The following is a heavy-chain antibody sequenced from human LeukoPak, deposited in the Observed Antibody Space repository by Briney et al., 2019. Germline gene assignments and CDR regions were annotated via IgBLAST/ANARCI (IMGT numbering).Heavy chain of an antibody. CDR1: GSTFSSYS. Sequence: GGSLRLSCAASGSTFSSYSMNWVRQAPGKGLEWVSSISSSSSYIYYADSVKGRFTISRDNAKNSLYLQMNSLRAEDTAVYYCARRGGYSGYGLPDAFDIWGQGTMVTVSS. V-gene: IGHV3-21*01. J-gene: IGHJ3*02. D-gene: IGHD5-12*01. CDR2: ISSSSSYI. CDR3: ARRGGYSGYGLPDAFDI.